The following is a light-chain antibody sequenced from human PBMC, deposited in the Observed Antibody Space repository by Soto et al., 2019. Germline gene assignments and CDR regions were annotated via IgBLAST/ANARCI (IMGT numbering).Light chain of an antibody. Sequence: IQMTQSPSTLSASVGDRVTITCRASQNINTWLAWYQQKPGKAPRPLIYRASSLENGVPSRFGGRGSGTQFIFTISSLQPDDSAPYYCQQNSSDSTFGQGTKVEIK. CDR1: QNINTW. J-gene: IGKJ1*01. V-gene: IGKV1-5*03. CDR3: QQNSSDST. CDR2: RAS.